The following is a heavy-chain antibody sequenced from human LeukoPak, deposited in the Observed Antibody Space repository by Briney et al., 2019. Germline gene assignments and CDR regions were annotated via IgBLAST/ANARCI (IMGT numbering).Heavy chain of an antibody. CDR2: INHSGSS. CDR3: ARGPLLPWFDP. CDR1: GGSFSGYS. V-gene: IGHV4-34*01. D-gene: IGHD5-18*01. J-gene: IGHJ5*02. Sequence: SETLSLTCAVYGGSFSGYSWNWIRQPPGKGREWIGEINHSGSSNDSPPLKSRVTIPLDTSKQQSSLKLTCITAADTAVYYFARGPLLPWFDPWGQGTLVSVPS.